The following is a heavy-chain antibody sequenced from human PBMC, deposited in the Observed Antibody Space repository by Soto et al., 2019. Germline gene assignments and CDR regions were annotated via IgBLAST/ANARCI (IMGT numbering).Heavy chain of an antibody. CDR2: TYYRSKWYN. D-gene: IGHD1-26*01. CDR1: GDSVSSNSAA. Sequence: PSQTLSLTCAISGDSVSSNSAAWNWIRQSPSRGLEWLGRTYYRSKWYNDYAVSVKSRITINPDTSKNQFSPQLNSVTPEDTAVYYCARLKNFPVGASGYSYYGMDVWGQGTKVTVSS. V-gene: IGHV6-1*01. CDR3: ARLKNFPVGASGYSYYGMDV. J-gene: IGHJ6*02.